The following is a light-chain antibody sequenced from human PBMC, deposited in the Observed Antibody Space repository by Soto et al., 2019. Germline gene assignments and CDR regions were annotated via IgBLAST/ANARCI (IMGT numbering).Light chain of an antibody. V-gene: IGKV1-39*01. Sequence: DIQMTQSPSSLSASVGDRITITCRASQSINNYLNWYQQKPGRAPNLLIYAASSLRSGVPSRFSGSGSGTDFTLTISSLQPEDFATYYCQQTYSTPPITFGQGTLLDIK. CDR2: AAS. CDR1: QSINNY. J-gene: IGKJ5*01. CDR3: QQTYSTPPIT.